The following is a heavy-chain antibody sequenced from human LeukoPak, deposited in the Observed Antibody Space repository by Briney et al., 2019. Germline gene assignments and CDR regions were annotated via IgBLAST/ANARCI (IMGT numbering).Heavy chain of an antibody. CDR1: GGSISSYY. V-gene: IGHV4-59*01. CDR3: AREGRNGDYVSY. Sequence: SETLSLTCTVSGGSISSYYWSWIRQPPGKGLEWIGYIYHSGSTNYNPSLKSRVTISVDTSKNQFSLKLSSVTVADTAVYYCAREGRNGDYVSYWGQGTLVTVSS. D-gene: IGHD4-17*01. CDR2: IYHSGST. J-gene: IGHJ4*02.